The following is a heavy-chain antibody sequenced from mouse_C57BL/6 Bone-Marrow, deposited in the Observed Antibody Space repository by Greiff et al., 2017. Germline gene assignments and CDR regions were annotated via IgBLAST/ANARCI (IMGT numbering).Heavy chain of an antibody. CDR2: ISSGGSYT. CDR1: GFTFSSYG. Sequence: EVKLVESGGDLVKPGGSLKLSCAASGFTFSSYGMSWVRQTPDKRLEWVATISSGGSYTYYPDSVKGRFTISRDNAKNTLYLQMSSLKSEDTAMYYCARLDGSGYFDFWGQGTTLTVSS. V-gene: IGHV5-6*01. CDR3: ARLDGSGYFDF. D-gene: IGHD3-2*02. J-gene: IGHJ2*01.